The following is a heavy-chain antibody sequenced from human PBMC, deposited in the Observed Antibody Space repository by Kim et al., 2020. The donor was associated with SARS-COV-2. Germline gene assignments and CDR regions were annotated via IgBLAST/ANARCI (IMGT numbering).Heavy chain of an antibody. CDR1: GFTFSSYG. D-gene: IGHD6-6*01. CDR3: ARDFEYSSSSMAYYYYGMDV. CDR2: IWYDGSNK. V-gene: IGHV3-33*01. J-gene: IGHJ6*02. Sequence: GGSLRLSCAASGFTFSSYGMHWVRQAPGKGLEWVAVIWYDGSNKYYADSVKGRFTISRDNSKNTLYLQMNSLRAEDTAVYYCARDFEYSSSSMAYYYYGMDVWGQGTTVTVSS.